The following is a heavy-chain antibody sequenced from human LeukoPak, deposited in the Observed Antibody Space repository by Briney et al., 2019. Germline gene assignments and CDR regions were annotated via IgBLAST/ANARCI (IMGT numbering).Heavy chain of an antibody. Sequence: GESLKISCKGSGYSFTSYWIGWVRQMPGKGLGWMGIIYPGDSDTRYSPSFQGQVTISADKSISTAYLQWSSLKASDTAMYYCARQVDYYDSSGYHHYYGMDVWGQGTTVTVS. CDR3: ARQVDYYDSSGYHHYYGMDV. CDR2: IYPGDSDT. D-gene: IGHD3-22*01. V-gene: IGHV5-51*01. J-gene: IGHJ6*02. CDR1: GYSFTSYW.